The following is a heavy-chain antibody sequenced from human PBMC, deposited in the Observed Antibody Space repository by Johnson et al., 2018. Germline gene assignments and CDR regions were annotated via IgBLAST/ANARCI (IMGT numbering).Heavy chain of an antibody. D-gene: IGHD3-10*01. V-gene: IGHV3-30-3*01. CDR3: ARDLRLLWFGESNGDYYGMDV. J-gene: IGHJ6*02. Sequence: QVQLVQSGGGVVQPGRSLRLSCAASGFTFSSYAMHWVRQAPGKGLEWVAVISYDGSNKYYADSVKGRFTISRDNSKNTLYLQMKSLRAEDTAVYYCARDLRLLWFGESNGDYYGMDVWGQGTTVTVSS. CDR2: ISYDGSNK. CDR1: GFTFSSYA.